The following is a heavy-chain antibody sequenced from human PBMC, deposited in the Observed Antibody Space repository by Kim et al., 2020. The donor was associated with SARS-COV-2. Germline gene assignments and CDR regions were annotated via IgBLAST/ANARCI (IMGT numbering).Heavy chain of an antibody. V-gene: IGHV1-18*01. CDR1: GYTFTSYG. Sequence: ASVKVSCKASGYTFTSYGISWVRQAPGQGLEWMGWISAYNGNTNYAQKLQGRVTMTTDTCTSTAYMELRSLRSDDTAVYYCARVRAGTIFGVVIKAYPYDYWGQGTLVTVSS. D-gene: IGHD3-3*01. CDR2: ISAYNGNT. J-gene: IGHJ4*02. CDR3: ARVRAGTIFGVVIKAYPYDY.